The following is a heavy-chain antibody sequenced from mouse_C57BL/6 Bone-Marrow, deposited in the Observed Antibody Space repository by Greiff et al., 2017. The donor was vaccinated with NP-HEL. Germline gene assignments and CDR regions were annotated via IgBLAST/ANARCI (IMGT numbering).Heavy chain of an antibody. CDR2: IYPGDGDT. J-gene: IGHJ2*01. V-gene: IGHV1-82*01. Sequence: QVQLQQSGPELVKPGASVKISCKASGYAFSSSWMNWVKQRPGKGLEWIGRIYPGDGDTNYNGKFKGKATLTADKSSSTAYMQLSSLTSEDSAVYFCAREGWLPHFGYWGQGTTLTVSS. CDR3: AREGWLPHFGY. D-gene: IGHD2-3*01. CDR1: GYAFSSSW.